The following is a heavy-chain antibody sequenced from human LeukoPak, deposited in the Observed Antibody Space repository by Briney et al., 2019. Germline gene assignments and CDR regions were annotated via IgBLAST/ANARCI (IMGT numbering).Heavy chain of an antibody. CDR1: GYTFTSYG. V-gene: IGHV1-18*01. D-gene: IGHD3-16*01. J-gene: IGHJ4*02. Sequence: ASVKVSCKASGYTFTSYGISWVRQAPGQGLEWMGGISAYNGNTNYAQKLQGRVTMTTDTSTSTAYMELRSLRSDDTALYFCARVYDYVWGSYRVLDYWGQGTLVTVSS. CDR3: ARVYDYVWGSYRVLDY. CDR2: ISAYNGNT.